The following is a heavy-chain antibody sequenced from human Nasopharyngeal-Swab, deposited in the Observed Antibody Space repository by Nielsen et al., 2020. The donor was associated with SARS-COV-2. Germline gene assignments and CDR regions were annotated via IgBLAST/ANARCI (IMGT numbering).Heavy chain of an antibody. D-gene: IGHD3-3*01. V-gene: IGHV1-3*04. CDR2: INTGNDNT. J-gene: IGHJ4*02. Sequence: ASVKVSCKASVYTFTNYGLHWVRQAPEKGLEWLGYINTGNDNTKYSQKFHDRVTFIRDTSANTVSMQLSSLTSEDTAIYYCARGDFTIFGVGKLDSWGQGTLVTVSS. CDR3: ARGDFTIFGVGKLDS. CDR1: VYTFTNYG.